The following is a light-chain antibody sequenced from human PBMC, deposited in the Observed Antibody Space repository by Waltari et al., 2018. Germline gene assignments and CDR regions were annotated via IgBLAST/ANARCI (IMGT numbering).Light chain of an antibody. CDR2: DAS. V-gene: IGKV3-11*01. CDR3: QQRSIWQPLT. Sequence: EIVLTQSPATLSLSPGERATLSCRASQSVSSYLAWYPQKPGQAPRLIIYDASNSGTGIPARFSVSGSGTDFTRTICSQAAEDCAVYFCQQRSIWQPLTFSGGTKVEIK. J-gene: IGKJ4*01. CDR1: QSVSSY.